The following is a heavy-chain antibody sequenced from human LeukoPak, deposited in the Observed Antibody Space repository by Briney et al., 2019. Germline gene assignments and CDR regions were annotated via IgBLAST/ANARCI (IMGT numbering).Heavy chain of an antibody. J-gene: IGHJ4*02. D-gene: IGHD2-2*01. CDR3: ASLGPAALFDY. CDR2: IYYSGST. V-gene: IGHV4-31*03. Sequence: PSETLSLTCTVSGGSISSGGYYWSWIRLHPGKGLEWIGYIYYSGSTYYNPSLKSRVTISVDTSKNQFSLKLSSVTAADTAVYYCASLGPAALFDYWGQGTLVTVSS. CDR1: GGSISSGGYY.